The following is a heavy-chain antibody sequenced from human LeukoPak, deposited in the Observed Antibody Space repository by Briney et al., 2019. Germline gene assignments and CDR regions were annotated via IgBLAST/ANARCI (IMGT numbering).Heavy chain of an antibody. CDR1: GGTFSSYA. J-gene: IGHJ6*03. Sequence: GASVKVSCKASGGTFSSYAISWVRQAPGQGLEWMGGIIPIFGTANYAQKFQGRVTITADESTSTAYMELSSLRSEDTAVYYCASSGRAIFGVVTPSIDYYYYMDVWGKGTTVTASS. V-gene: IGHV1-69*13. CDR2: IIPIFGTA. CDR3: ASSGRAIFGVVTPSIDYYYYMDV. D-gene: IGHD3-3*01.